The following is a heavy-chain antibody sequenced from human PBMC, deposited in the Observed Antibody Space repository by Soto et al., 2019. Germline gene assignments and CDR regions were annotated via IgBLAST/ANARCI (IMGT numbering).Heavy chain of an antibody. J-gene: IGHJ4*02. Sequence: GASVKVSCKASGYTFTYRYLHWVRQAPGQALEWMGWITPFNGNTNYAQKFQDRVTITRDRSMSTAYMELGSLRSEDTAMYYCVLAYYYDSSGYYPFDYWGQGTLVTVSS. D-gene: IGHD3-22*01. V-gene: IGHV1-45*02. CDR2: ITPFNGNT. CDR1: GYTFTYRY. CDR3: VLAYYYDSSGYYPFDY.